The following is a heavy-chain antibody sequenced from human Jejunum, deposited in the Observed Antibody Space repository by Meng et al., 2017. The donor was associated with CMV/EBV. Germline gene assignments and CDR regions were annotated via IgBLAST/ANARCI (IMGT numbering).Heavy chain of an antibody. CDR2: LSASGGST. CDR1: FHTFA. V-gene: IGHV3-23*01. D-gene: IGHD5-12*01. CDR3: AKDRYSGYAPFDTFDI. J-gene: IGHJ3*02. Sequence: FHTFAMIGPPQAPGKGLECISGLSASGGSTYYADSVKGRCTVSRDNSKNTLYLQINSLRAEDTAVYYCAKDRYSGYAPFDTFDIWGQGTKVTVSS.